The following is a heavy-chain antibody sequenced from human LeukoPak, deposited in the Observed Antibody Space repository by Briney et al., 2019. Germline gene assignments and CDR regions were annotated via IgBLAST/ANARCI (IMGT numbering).Heavy chain of an antibody. Sequence: SETLSLTCTVSGGSISSGSYYWSWIRQPAGKGLEWIGRIYTSGSTNYNPSLKSRVTISVDTSKNQFSLKLSSVTAADTAVYYCARGDTYYYGSREAYFDYWGQGTLVTVSS. CDR1: GGSISSGSYY. J-gene: IGHJ4*02. V-gene: IGHV4-61*02. CDR3: ARGDTYYYGSREAYFDY. D-gene: IGHD3-10*01. CDR2: IYTSGST.